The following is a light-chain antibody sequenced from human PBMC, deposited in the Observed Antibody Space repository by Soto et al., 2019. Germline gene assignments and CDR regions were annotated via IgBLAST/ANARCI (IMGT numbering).Light chain of an antibody. J-gene: IGLJ1*01. V-gene: IGLV3-21*02. CDR1: NIESKS. CDR3: QVWDVSSNHYV. Sequence: SYELTQPPLVSVAPGQTARISCGGYNIESKSVHWYQQKPGQAPVLVVYDDSARPSGIPERFSGSNSGNTATLTISRVEAGDEADFYCQVWDVSSNHYVFGTGTKLTVL. CDR2: DDS.